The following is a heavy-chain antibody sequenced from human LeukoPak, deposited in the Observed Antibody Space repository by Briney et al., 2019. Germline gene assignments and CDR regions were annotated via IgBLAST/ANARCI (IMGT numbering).Heavy chain of an antibody. D-gene: IGHD3-10*01. Sequence: PSETLSLTCAVYGGSFSGYYWSWIRQPPGKGLEWIGEINHSGSTNYNPSLKSRVTISVDTSKNQFSLRLSSVTAADTAVYYCARHLRGVIPHFDYWGQGNLVTVSS. CDR1: GGSFSGYY. CDR2: INHSGST. CDR3: ARHLRGVIPHFDY. J-gene: IGHJ4*02. V-gene: IGHV4-34*01.